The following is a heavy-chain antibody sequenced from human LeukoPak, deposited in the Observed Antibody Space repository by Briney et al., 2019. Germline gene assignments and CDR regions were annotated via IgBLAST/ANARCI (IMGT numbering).Heavy chain of an antibody. CDR2: IYSGGST. V-gene: IGHV3-53*05. D-gene: IGHD5-18*01. CDR1: GFTVSSNY. Sequence: PGGSLRLSCAASGFTVSSNYMSWVRQAPGKGLEWVSVIYSGGSTYYADSVKGRLTISRDNSKNTLYLQMNSLRAEDTAVYYCAKARYGYYHYGMDVWGQGTTVTVSS. J-gene: IGHJ6*02. CDR3: AKARYGYYHYGMDV.